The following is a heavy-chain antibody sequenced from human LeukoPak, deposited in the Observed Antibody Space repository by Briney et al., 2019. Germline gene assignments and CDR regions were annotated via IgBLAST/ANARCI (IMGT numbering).Heavy chain of an antibody. CDR3: ATDHYGLDV. CDR2: ISYDGSNK. Sequence: PGGSLRLSCAASGFTFSSYGMHWVRQAPGKGLEWTADISYDGSNKNYADSVKGRFTISRDNSENTLYLQMDSLRDDDTAVYYCATDHYGLDVWGQGTTVTVSS. V-gene: IGHV3-30*19. J-gene: IGHJ6*02. CDR1: GFTFSSYG.